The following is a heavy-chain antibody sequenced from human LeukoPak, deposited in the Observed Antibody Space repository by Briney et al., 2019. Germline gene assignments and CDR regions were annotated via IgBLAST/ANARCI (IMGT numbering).Heavy chain of an antibody. V-gene: IGHV3-7*01. CDR1: GFTFSDYY. CDR2: INQDGSER. D-gene: IGHD2-2*01. CDR3: ARDSKSVPSSTSCSFFDY. J-gene: IGHJ4*02. Sequence: GSLRLSCAASGFTFSDYYMSWVRQAPGKGLEWAANINQDGSERYYVDSVKGRFTISRDNTKNSLYLQMNSLRAEDTAVYYCARDSKSVPSSTSCSFFDYWGQGTLVTVSS.